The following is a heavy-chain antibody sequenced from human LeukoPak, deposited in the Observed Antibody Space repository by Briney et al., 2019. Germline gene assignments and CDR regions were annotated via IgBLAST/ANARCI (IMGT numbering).Heavy chain of an antibody. Sequence: ASVKVSCKASGYTFTGYYMHWVRQAPGQGLEWMGWINPKSGGTNYAQKFQGRVTMTRDTSISTAYMELSRLRSDDTAVYYCARGGYRSPNYYFDYWGQGTLVTVSS. CDR2: INPKSGGT. CDR1: GYTFTGYY. V-gene: IGHV1-2*02. J-gene: IGHJ4*02. CDR3: ARGGYRSPNYYFDY. D-gene: IGHD5-12*01.